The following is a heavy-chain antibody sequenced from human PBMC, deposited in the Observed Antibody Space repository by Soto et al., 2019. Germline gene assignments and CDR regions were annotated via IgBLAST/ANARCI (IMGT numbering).Heavy chain of an antibody. CDR1: GFTFSSYA. CDR2: ISYDGSNK. D-gene: IGHD2-15*01. Sequence: QVQLVESGGGVVQPGRSLRLSCAASGFTFSSYAMHWVRQAPGKGLEWVAVISYDGSNKYYADSVKGRFTISRDNSKNTRYLHMNSLRAEDTAVYYCARFGGYCSGGSCYSGPSYYYYGMDVWGQGTTVTVSS. J-gene: IGHJ6*02. V-gene: IGHV3-30-3*01. CDR3: ARFGGYCSGGSCYSGPSYYYYGMDV.